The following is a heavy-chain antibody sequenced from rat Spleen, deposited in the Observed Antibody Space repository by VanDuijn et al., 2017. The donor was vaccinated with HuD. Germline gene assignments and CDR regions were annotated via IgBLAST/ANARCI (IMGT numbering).Heavy chain of an antibody. CDR2: INSAGST. J-gene: IGHJ2*01. D-gene: IGHD1-1*01. CDR3: ARRGLQSYYFDY. V-gene: IGHV3-3*01. Sequence: EIQLQESGPGLVKPSQSLSLTCSVTGYSITSGYGWNWIRKFPGNKLEWMGYINSAGSTNYNPPLKSQISITRDTSKNHFFLQLTSVTTEDTATYYCARRGLQSYYFDYCGQGVMVTVSS. CDR1: GYSITSGYG.